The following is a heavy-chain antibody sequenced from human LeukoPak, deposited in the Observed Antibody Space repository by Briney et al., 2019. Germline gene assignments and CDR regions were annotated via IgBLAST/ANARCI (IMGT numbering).Heavy chain of an antibody. V-gene: IGHV1-69*08. J-gene: IGHJ4*02. CDR1: GGTFSSYT. CDR3: ARDDFDGAINY. D-gene: IGHD4-17*01. Sequence: SVKVSCKASGGTFSSYTISWVRQAPGQGLEWMGTIIPILGTANYAQKFQGRVTINADKSTGTAYMELSRLKSEDTAVYYCARDDFDGAINYWGQGTLVTVSS. CDR2: IIPILGTA.